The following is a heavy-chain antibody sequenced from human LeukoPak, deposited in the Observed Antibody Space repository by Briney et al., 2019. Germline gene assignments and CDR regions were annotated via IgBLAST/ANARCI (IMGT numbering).Heavy chain of an antibody. CDR3: ARGLDITMVRGVTCFDI. Sequence: GASVKVSCKASGYTFTSYDINWVRQATGQGLEWMGWMNHNSGNTDYAQKFQGRVTMTRNTSISTAYMELSSPRSEDTAVYYCARGLDITMVRGVTCFDIWGQGTMVTVSS. CDR2: MNHNSGNT. J-gene: IGHJ3*02. CDR1: GYTFTSYD. V-gene: IGHV1-8*01. D-gene: IGHD3-10*01.